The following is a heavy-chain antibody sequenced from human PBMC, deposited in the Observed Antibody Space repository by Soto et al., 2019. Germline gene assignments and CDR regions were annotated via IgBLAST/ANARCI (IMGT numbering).Heavy chain of an antibody. CDR2: IDPSDSYT. V-gene: IGHV5-10-1*01. CDR1: GYSFTSYL. J-gene: IGHJ3*02. D-gene: IGHD5-12*01. Sequence: GESLKISCKGSGYSFTSYLISWVRQMPGKGLEWLGRIDPSDSYTNYSPSFQGHVTISADKSISTAYLQWSSLKASDTAMYYCARHHSGYGPDAFDIWGQGTMVTVSS. CDR3: ARHHSGYGPDAFDI.